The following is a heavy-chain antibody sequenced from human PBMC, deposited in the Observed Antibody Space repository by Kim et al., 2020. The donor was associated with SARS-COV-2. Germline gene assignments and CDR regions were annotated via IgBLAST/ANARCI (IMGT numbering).Heavy chain of an antibody. CDR1: GGTFSSYA. V-gene: IGHV1-69*13. J-gene: IGHJ2*01. Sequence: SVKFSCKASGGTFSSYAISWVRQAPGQGLEWMGGIIPIFGTANYAQKFQGRVTITADESTSTAYMELSSLRSEDTAVYYCASEPQGYWYFDLWGRGTLVTVSS. CDR3: ASEPQGYWYFDL. CDR2: IIPIFGTA.